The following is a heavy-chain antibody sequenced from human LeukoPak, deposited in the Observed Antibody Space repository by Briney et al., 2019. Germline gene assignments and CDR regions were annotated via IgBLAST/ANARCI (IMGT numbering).Heavy chain of an antibody. CDR2: IYHSGST. V-gene: IGHV4-30-2*01. CDR3: AKYSGYDYYFDY. CDR1: GGSISSGGYS. D-gene: IGHD5-12*01. Sequence: NPSETLSLTCAVSGGSISSGGYSWSWIRQPPGKGLEWIGYIYHSGSTYYNPSLKSRVTISVDRSKNQFSLKLSSVTAADTAVYYCAKYSGYDYYFDYWGQGTLVTVSS. J-gene: IGHJ4*02.